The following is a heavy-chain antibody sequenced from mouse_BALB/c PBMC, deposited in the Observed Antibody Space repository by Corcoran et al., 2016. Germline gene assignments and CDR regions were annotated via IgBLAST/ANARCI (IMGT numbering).Heavy chain of an antibody. D-gene: IGHD1-1*01. CDR2: IYYSGST. V-gene: IGHV3-1*01. J-gene: IGHJ4*01. CDR3: ARDAAYSGYELGIFDY. Sequence: VQLQESGPGLVKPSQTLSLTCTVSGGSISSGGYYWSWIRQHPGKGLEWIGYIYYSGSTYYNPSLKSRVTISVDTSKNQFSLKLSSVTAADTAVYYCARDAAYSGYELGIFDYWGQGTLVTVSS. CDR1: GGSISSGGYY.